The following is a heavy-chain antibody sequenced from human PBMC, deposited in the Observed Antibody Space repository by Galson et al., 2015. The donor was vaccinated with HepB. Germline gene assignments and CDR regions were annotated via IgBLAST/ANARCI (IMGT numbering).Heavy chain of an antibody. J-gene: IGHJ6*02. CDR3: ARDHPYYYYYGMDV. V-gene: IGHV3-48*02. Sequence: SLRLSCAASGFTFSSYSMNWVRQAPGKGLEWVSYISSSSSTIYYADSVKGRFTISRDNAKNSLYLQMNSLRDEDTAVYYCARDHPYYYYYGMDVWGQGTTVTVSS. CDR1: GFTFSSYS. CDR2: ISSSSSTI.